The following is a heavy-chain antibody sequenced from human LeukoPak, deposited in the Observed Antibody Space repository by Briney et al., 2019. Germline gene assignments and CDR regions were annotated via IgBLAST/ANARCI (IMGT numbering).Heavy chain of an antibody. V-gene: IGHV1-8*01. D-gene: IGHD2-21*02. Sequence: ASVKVSCKASGYTFTTHDSNWVRQATGQGLEWMGWLNPNSGNTGYAQKFQGRVTMTRNTSISTAYMELSSLRSEDTAVYYCARARRKYCGGDCFLYYFDYWGQGTLVTVSS. J-gene: IGHJ4*02. CDR1: GYTFTTHD. CDR2: LNPNSGNT. CDR3: ARARRKYCGGDCFLYYFDY.